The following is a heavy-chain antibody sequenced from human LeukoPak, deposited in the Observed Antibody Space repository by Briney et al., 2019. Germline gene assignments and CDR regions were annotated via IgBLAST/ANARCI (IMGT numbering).Heavy chain of an antibody. CDR2: ISSSSSYI. CDR3: AREDGSGSYYGDGAFDI. J-gene: IGHJ3*02. CDR1: GFTFSSYS. Sequence: PGGSLRLSCAASGFTFSSYSMNWVRQAPGKGLEWVSSISSSSSYIYYADSVKGRFTISRDNAKNSLYLQMNSLRAEDTAVYYCAREDGSGSYYGDGAFDIWGQGTMVTVSS. D-gene: IGHD3-10*01. V-gene: IGHV3-21*01.